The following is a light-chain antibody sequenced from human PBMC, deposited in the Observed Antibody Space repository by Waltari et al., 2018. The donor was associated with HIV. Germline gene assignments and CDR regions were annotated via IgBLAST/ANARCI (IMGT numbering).Light chain of an antibody. Sequence: DIQMTQSPSSLSASVGDRVTITCRASQSNSSYLNSYQQKPGKAPELLIYAASSLQSGVPSRFSGSGSGTDFTLTISSLQPEDFATYYCQQSYSTPRTFGQGTKLEIK. V-gene: IGKV1-39*01. CDR3: QQSYSTPRT. CDR2: AAS. J-gene: IGKJ2*01. CDR1: QSNSSY.